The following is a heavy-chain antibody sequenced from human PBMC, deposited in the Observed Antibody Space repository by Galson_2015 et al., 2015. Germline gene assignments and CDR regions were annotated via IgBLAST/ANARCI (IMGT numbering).Heavy chain of an antibody. CDR2: IKTRVDGGTT. D-gene: IGHD3-10*01. Sequence: SLRLSCAASGITFSNAWMTWVRQAPGKGLEWVGRIKTRVDGGTTDYAEAVKDRFTISRDDSRNTVFLQMNSLKIEDTAVYYCSTRGTTMIRGIIRGGDFWGQGTLVAVSS. CDR1: GITFSNAW. V-gene: IGHV3-15*01. J-gene: IGHJ4*02. CDR3: STRGTTMIRGIIRGGDF.